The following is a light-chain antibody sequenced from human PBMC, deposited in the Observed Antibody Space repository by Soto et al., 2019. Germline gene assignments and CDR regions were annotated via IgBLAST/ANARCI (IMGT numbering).Light chain of an antibody. CDR3: SSYTSSSTVV. CDR2: DVS. CDR1: SSDVGGYNY. Sequence: QSVLTQPASVSGSPGQSITISCTGTSSDVGGYNYVSWYQQYPGKAPKLMIYDVSNQPSGVSNRFSGSKSGNTASLTISGLQAEDEADYYCSSYTSSSTVVFGGGTQLTVL. J-gene: IGLJ2*01. V-gene: IGLV2-14*01.